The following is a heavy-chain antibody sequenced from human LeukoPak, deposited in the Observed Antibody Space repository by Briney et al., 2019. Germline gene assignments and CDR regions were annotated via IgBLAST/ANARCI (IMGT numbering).Heavy chain of an antibody. CDR2: FDPEDGET. D-gene: IGHD2-2*01. CDR3: ATSPYCSSTSCYLMPYSLFDY. J-gene: IGHJ4*02. CDR1: GYTLTELS. V-gene: IGHV1-24*01. Sequence: ASVTVSCTVSGYTLTELSMHWVRQAPGKGLEWMGGFDPEDGETIYAQKFQGRVTMTEDTSTDTAYMELSSLRSEDTAVYYCATSPYCSSTSCYLMPYSLFDYWGQGTLVTVSS.